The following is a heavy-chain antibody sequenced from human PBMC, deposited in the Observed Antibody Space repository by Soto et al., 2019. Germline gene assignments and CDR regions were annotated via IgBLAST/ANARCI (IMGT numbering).Heavy chain of an antibody. CDR3: ARVGVTMVRGVITAAFDY. V-gene: IGHV4-34*01. J-gene: IGHJ4*02. CDR1: GGSFSGYY. D-gene: IGHD3-10*01. CDR2: INHSGST. Sequence: SETLSLTCAVYGGSFSGYYWSWIRQPPGKGLEWIGEINHSGSTNYNPSLKSRVTISVDTSKNQFSLKLSSVTAADTAVYYCARVGVTMVRGVITAAFDYWGQGTLVTVSS.